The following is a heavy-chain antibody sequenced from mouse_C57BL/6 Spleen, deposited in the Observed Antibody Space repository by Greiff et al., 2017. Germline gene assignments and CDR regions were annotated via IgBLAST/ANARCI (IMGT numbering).Heavy chain of an antibody. J-gene: IGHJ4*01. D-gene: IGHD2-2*01. V-gene: IGHV1-47*01. CDR1: GYTFTTYP. CDR2: FHPYNDDN. Sequence: VQLQQSGAELVKPGASVKMSCKASGYTFTTYPIEWMKQNHGKSLEWIGNFHPYNDDNKYNEKFKGKATLTVEKSSSTVYWELSRLTSDDSAVYSCARTGEGYYYAMDYWGQGTSVTVSS. CDR3: ARTGEGYYYAMDY.